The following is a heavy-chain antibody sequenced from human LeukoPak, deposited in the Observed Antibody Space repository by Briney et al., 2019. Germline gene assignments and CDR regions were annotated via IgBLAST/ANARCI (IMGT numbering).Heavy chain of an antibody. CDR1: GFTFSSHS. CDR2: ISSSSTI. V-gene: IGHV3-48*01. J-gene: IGHJ4*02. D-gene: IGHD3-22*01. Sequence: GGSLRLSCAASGFTFSSHSMNWVRQAPGKGLEWVSYISSSSTIYYADSVKGRFTISRDDAKNSLYLQMNSLRAEDTAVYYCARGAYYYEDWGQGTLVTVSS. CDR3: ARGAYYYED.